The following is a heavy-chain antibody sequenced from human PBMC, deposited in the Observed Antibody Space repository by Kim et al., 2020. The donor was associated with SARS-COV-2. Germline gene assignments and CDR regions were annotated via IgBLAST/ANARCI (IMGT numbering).Heavy chain of an antibody. CDR1: GGSFSGYY. D-gene: IGHD6-6*01. CDR3: ARFPPKLIHRVSGHPSDY. J-gene: IGHJ4*02. V-gene: IGHV4-34*01. CDR2: INHSGST. Sequence: SDTLSLTCAVYGGSFSGYYWSWIRQPPGKGLEWIGEINHSGSTNYNPSLKSRVTISVDTSKNQFSLKLSSVTAADTAVYYCARFPPKLIHRVSGHPSDYWGQGTLVTVSS.